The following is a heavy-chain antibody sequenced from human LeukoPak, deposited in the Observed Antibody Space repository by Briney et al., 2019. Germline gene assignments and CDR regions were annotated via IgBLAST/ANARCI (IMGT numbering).Heavy chain of an antibody. D-gene: IGHD6-19*01. V-gene: IGHV3-20*04. CDR3: ARDREGSGWWYFDS. J-gene: IGHJ4*02. CDR2: INWNSGST. Sequence: GGSLRLSXAASGFTFDHYGMSWVRQAPGKGMEWVGGINWNSGSTCHADSVKGRFTIYRDKAKNSLYLQMNGLRAEDTAFYYCARDREGSGWWYFDSWGQGALVTVSS. CDR1: GFTFDHYG.